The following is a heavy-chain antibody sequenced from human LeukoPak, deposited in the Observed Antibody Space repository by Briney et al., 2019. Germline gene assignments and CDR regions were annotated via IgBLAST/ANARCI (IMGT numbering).Heavy chain of an antibody. D-gene: IGHD3-22*01. CDR2: INTYIGNT. CDR3: ARDDYYDSSGYYSL. CDR1: GYTFTSYG. Sequence: ASVKVSCKASGYTFTSYGISWVRQAPGQGLEWMGWINTYIGNTNYAQKFQGRVTVTTDTSTSTAYMELRSLRSDDTAVYYCARDDYYDSSGYYSLWGQGTLVTVSP. V-gene: IGHV1-18*01. J-gene: IGHJ1*01.